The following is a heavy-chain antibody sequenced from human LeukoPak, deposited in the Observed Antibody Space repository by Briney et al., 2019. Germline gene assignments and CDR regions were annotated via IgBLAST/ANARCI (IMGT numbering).Heavy chain of an antibody. CDR3: ARVGWLQLFGFETYFDY. D-gene: IGHD5-24*01. CDR1: GYSMSSGYY. Sequence: SETLSLTCTVSGYSMSSGYYWGWIRQPPGKGLQWIGSIFHSGNSYYNPSLKSRVTISVDTSKNQFSLKVNSVTAADTAVYYCARVGWLQLFGFETYFDYWGQGTLVTVSS. V-gene: IGHV4-38-2*02. CDR2: IFHSGNS. J-gene: IGHJ4*02.